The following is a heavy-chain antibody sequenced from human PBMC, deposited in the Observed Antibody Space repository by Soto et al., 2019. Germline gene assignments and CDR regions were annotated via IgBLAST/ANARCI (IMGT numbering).Heavy chain of an antibody. D-gene: IGHD3-3*01. Sequence: PSETLSLTCTVSGGSVSSGSYYCSWILHPPGKGLAWIGYIYYSVSTNYNPSLKSRVTISVDTSKNQFSLKLSSVTAADTAVYYCARDSATGYDFWSGYLRSDGMEVWGQGTTVTVSS. CDR2: IYYSVST. CDR1: GGSVSSGSYY. J-gene: IGHJ6*02. CDR3: ARDSATGYDFWSGYLRSDGMEV. V-gene: IGHV4-61*01.